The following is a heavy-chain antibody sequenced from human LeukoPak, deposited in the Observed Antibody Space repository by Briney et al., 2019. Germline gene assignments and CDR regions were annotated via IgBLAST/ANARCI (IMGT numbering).Heavy chain of an antibody. Sequence: PSETLSLTCAVYGESFSGYYWSWIRQPPGKGLEWIGEINYSGSTNYNPSLKSRVTISVDTSKNQFSLNLSSVTAADTAVYYCARQTYYYGSGSYFPWGQGTLVTVSS. J-gene: IGHJ5*02. CDR3: ARQTYYYGSGSYFP. CDR2: INYSGST. V-gene: IGHV4-34*01. CDR1: GESFSGYY. D-gene: IGHD3-10*01.